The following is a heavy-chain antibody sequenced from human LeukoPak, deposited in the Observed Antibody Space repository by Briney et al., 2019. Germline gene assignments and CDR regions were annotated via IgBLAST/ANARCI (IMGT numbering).Heavy chain of an antibody. V-gene: IGHV3-48*03. Sequence: GGSLRLPCAASGFTFSSYAMSWVRQAPGKGLEWVSFISSSGSAMYYADSVKGRFTISRDNAKNSLYLQMNSLRAEDTALYCCVRDGRYCSGGRCFPIWGQGTLVTVST. CDR3: VRDGRYCSGGRCFPI. CDR2: ISSSGSAM. J-gene: IGHJ4*02. D-gene: IGHD2-15*01. CDR1: GFTFSSYA.